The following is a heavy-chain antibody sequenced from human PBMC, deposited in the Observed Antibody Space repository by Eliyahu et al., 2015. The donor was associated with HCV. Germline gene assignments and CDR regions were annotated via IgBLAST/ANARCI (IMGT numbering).Heavy chain of an antibody. V-gene: IGHV4-61*01. D-gene: IGHD3-16*01. J-gene: IGHJ4*02. CDR2: IHYXGST. Sequence: LVKPAETLSLTCSVSGGSVTSGTYYWSWIRQPPNKRLVWIGYIHYXGSTDYNPSLKSRVTISADTSKNQXSLNLKSATAADTAVYYCAKTYSDYIWGKYYFDSWGQGTLVTVSS. CDR3: AKTYSDYIWGKYYFDS. CDR1: GGSVTSGTYY.